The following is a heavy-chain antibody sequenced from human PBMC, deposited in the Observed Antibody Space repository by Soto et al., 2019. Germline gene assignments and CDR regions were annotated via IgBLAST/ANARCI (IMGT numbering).Heavy chain of an antibody. J-gene: IGHJ4*02. Sequence: QVQLQESGPGLVKPSETLSLTCTVSGGSISSYYWSWIRQPPGKGLEWIGYIYYSGSTNYNTSLKSRVTISVDTSKNQFSLKLSSVTAADTAVYYCARIAPAWYYFDYWGQGTLVTVSS. CDR1: GGSISSYY. CDR2: IYYSGST. V-gene: IGHV4-59*01. D-gene: IGHD2-15*01. CDR3: ARIAPAWYYFDY.